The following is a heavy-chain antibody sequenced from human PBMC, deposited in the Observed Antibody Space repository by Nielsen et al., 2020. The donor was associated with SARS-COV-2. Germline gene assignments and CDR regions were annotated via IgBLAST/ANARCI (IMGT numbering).Heavy chain of an antibody. J-gene: IGHJ4*02. Sequence: GGSLRLSCAASGFTFSDYYMSWIRQAPGKGLEWVSYISSSSSYTNYADSVKGRFTISRDNAKNSLYLQMNSLRAEDTAVYYCARFVYYGSGSFDDWGQGTLVTVSS. CDR1: GFTFSDYY. CDR2: ISSSSSYT. CDR3: ARFVYYGSGSFDD. V-gene: IGHV3-11*03. D-gene: IGHD3-10*01.